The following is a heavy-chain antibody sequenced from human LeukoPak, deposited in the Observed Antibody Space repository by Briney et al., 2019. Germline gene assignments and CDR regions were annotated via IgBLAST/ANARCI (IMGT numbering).Heavy chain of an antibody. Sequence: GGSLRLSCAASGFTFSTYWMNWCRQAPGKGLEWVGNIDQDASEINYVDSVRGRFTISRDNAKDSLHPQMNSLRAEDTAVYYCATDRDNSDWQKRFDSWGQGTLVTVSS. D-gene: IGHD2-21*02. CDR2: IDQDASEI. CDR3: ATDRDNSDWQKRFDS. J-gene: IGHJ4*02. V-gene: IGHV3-7*01. CDR1: GFTFSTYW.